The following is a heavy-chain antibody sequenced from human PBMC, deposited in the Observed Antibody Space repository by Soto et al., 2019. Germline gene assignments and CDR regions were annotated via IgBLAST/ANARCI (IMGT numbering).Heavy chain of an antibody. CDR2: GSGQSGDT. Sequence: VQLVQSGGEVKKPGASVKVSCKASGYTFSNYGIRWVRKDPGQGLEWMGWGSGQSGDTNYAQKFQDRVTMTTDTSTRTDYMELRSLELDDTAVFYCARDTTYGSGWGRRYFDPWGQGTLVSVSS. CDR3: ARDTTYGSGWGRRYFDP. D-gene: IGHD6-19*01. V-gene: IGHV1-18*01. CDR1: GYTFSNYG. J-gene: IGHJ5*02.